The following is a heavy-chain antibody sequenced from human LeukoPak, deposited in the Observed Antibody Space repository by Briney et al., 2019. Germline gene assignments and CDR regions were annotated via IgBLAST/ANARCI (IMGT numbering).Heavy chain of an antibody. V-gene: IGHV1-2*02. CDR1: GYTFTSYD. Sequence: ASVKVSCKASGYTFTSYDINWVRQAPGQGLEWMGWMNATSGGANYAQGFRGSLTMTRDTSITTAYMDLSSLTSDDTAMYYCITSSAYSTSWGAFDIWGQGTMVTVSS. CDR2: MNATSGGA. D-gene: IGHD2-2*01. CDR3: ITSSAYSTSWGAFDI. J-gene: IGHJ3*02.